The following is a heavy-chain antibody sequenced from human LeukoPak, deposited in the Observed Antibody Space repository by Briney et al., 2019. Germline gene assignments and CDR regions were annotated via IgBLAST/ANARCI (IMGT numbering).Heavy chain of an antibody. CDR2: TSYDGSEK. D-gene: IGHD6-19*01. Sequence: GGSLRLSCVASGFTFTSYAMHWVRQAPGKGLEWVAVTSYDGSEKFYTDSVKGRFTISRDDAKNTFFLQMNSLTREDTAVYYCARDSHDQWLLRGYLDHWGQGTPVTVSS. CDR3: ARDSHDQWLLRGYLDH. CDR1: GFTFTSYA. J-gene: IGHJ1*01. V-gene: IGHV3-30*04.